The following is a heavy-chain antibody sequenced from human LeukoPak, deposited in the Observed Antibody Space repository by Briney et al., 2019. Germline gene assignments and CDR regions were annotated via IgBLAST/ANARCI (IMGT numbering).Heavy chain of an antibody. Sequence: SQTLSLTCTVSGGSISSGGYYWSWIRQPPGKGLEWIGSIYYSGSTYYNPSLKSRVTISVDTSKNQFSLKLSSVTAADTAVYYCARRRDYYDSRGYYYPNPPFDYWGQGTLVTVSP. CDR1: GGSISSGGYY. CDR2: IYYSGST. J-gene: IGHJ4*02. CDR3: ARRRDYYDSRGYYYPNPPFDY. D-gene: IGHD3-22*01. V-gene: IGHV4-39*01.